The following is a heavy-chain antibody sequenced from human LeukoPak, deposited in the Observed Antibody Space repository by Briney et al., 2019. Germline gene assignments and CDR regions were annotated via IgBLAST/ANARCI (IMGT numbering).Heavy chain of an antibody. J-gene: IGHJ4*02. Sequence: SETLSLTCTVSGGSISSSSYYWGWIRQPPGKGLEWLGSIYYSGSTNYNPSLKSRVTISLDTSKNQFSLKLSSVTAADTAVYYCARGSGYVYYWGQGTLVTVSS. D-gene: IGHD5-12*01. V-gene: IGHV4-61*05. CDR2: IYYSGST. CDR3: ARGSGYVYY. CDR1: GGSISSSSYY.